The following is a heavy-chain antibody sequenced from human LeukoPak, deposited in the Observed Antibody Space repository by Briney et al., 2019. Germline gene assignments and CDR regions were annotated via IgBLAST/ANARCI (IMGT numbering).Heavy chain of an antibody. J-gene: IGHJ4*02. CDR3: AKVRGSGSFPPYYFDS. CDR2: ISESGSRT. Sequence: GGSLRLSCAASGFTFSTYAMSWVRQAPGKGLEWVSSISESGSRTYYTDSVKGRFTVSRDNSKSTLYVQMNSLRAEDTAVYYCAKVRGSGSFPPYYFDSWGQGTLVTVSS. CDR1: GFTFSTYA. V-gene: IGHV3-23*01. D-gene: IGHD3-10*01.